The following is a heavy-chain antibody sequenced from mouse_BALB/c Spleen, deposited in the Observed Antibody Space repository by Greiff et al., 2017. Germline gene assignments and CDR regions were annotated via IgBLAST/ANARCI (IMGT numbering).Heavy chain of an antibody. CDR2: INPNNGGT. CDR3: ARGDGKNYYAMDY. V-gene: IGHV1-18*01. CDR1: GYTFTDYN. Sequence: EVQLQQSGPELVKPGASVKIPCKASGYTFTDYNMDWVKQSHGKSLEWIGDINPNNGGTIYNQKFKGKATLTVDKSSSTAYMELRSLTSEDTAVYYCARGDGKNYYAMDYWGQGTSVTVSS. J-gene: IGHJ4*01. D-gene: IGHD2-1*01.